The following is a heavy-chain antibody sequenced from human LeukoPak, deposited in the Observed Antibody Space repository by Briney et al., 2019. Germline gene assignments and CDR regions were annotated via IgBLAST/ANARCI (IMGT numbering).Heavy chain of an antibody. J-gene: IGHJ3*02. Sequence: GGSLTLSCAASGFTLSSYSMNWVRPAPGKGLEWVSSISSSSSYIYHADSVKGRFTISRHNAKNSLYLQMNSLRAEDTAVDYCARARSLSGTIMGAFDIWGQGTMVTVSS. V-gene: IGHV3-21*01. CDR3: ARARSLSGTIMGAFDI. CDR1: GFTLSSYS. D-gene: IGHD1-26*01. CDR2: ISSSSSYI.